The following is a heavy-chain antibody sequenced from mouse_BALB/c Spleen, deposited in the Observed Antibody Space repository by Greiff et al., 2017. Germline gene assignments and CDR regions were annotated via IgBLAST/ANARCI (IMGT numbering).Heavy chain of an antibody. V-gene: IGHV3-1*02. CDR1: GYSITSGYS. D-gene: IGHD1-1*01. J-gene: IGHJ3*01. CDR2: ILYSGST. CDR3: ARELRVAWFAY. Sequence: EVKLVESGPDLVKPSQSLSLSCTVTGYSITSGYSWQWIRQFPGNKLEWMGYILYSGSTNYNPSFKSRISITRDTSKNQFFLQLNSVTTEDTATYYCARELRVAWFAYWGQGTLVTVSA.